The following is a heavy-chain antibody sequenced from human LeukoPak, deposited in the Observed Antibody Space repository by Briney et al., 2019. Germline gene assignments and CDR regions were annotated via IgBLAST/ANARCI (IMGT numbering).Heavy chain of an antibody. CDR2: IRGSGGSK. CDR3: ATYIQAARSTFFDY. Sequence: GGCLRLSCAASGFTFSCYAMSCVRRARGKGLESVSAIRGSGGSKYYADSVEGRFTISRDNSKNTLYLQMNSLRAEDTAVYYCATYIQAARSTFFDYWGQGTLVTVSS. CDR1: GFTFSCYA. J-gene: IGHJ4*02. D-gene: IGHD6-6*01. V-gene: IGHV3-23*01.